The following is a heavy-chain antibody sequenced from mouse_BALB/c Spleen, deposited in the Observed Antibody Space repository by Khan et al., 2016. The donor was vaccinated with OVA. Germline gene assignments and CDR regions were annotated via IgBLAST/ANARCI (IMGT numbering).Heavy chain of an antibody. CDR2: IDPPNDDS. V-gene: IGHV14-3*02. CDR3: ATLSGNPCAF. J-gene: IGHJ3*01. D-gene: IGHD2-1*01. Sequence: VQLQQSGAELVKPGASVKLSCSASGFNIKDTYIHWMKQRPEQGLEWIGRIDPPNDDSKYGPKFQAKATLTADTSSNTAYLQLSSLTSEDTAVYYCATLSGNPCAFRGQGTLVSVSA. CDR1: GFNIKDTY.